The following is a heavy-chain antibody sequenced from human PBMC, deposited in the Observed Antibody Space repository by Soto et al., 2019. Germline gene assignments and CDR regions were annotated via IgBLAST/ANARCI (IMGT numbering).Heavy chain of an antibody. CDR1: GYTLTELS. Sequence: AASVKVSCKVSGYTLTELSMHWVRQAPGKGLEWMGGFDPEDGETIYAQKFQGRVTMTEDASTDTAYMELSSLRSEDTAVYYCATPKRMILRVVAFDIWGQGTMVTVSS. CDR3: ATPKRMILRVVAFDI. J-gene: IGHJ3*02. V-gene: IGHV1-24*01. D-gene: IGHD3-22*01. CDR2: FDPEDGET.